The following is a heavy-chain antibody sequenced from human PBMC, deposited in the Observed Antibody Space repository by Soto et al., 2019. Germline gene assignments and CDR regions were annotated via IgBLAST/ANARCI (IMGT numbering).Heavy chain of an antibody. CDR3: AHYAVLKAPTPFEYSSSYEDLNWFDP. CDR2: IYWNDDK. CDR1: GFSLSTSGVG. D-gene: IGHD6-6*01. V-gene: IGHV2-5*01. Sequence: SGPTLVNPTQTLTLTCTFSGFSLSTSGVGVGWIRQPPGKALEWLALIYWNDDKRYSPSLKSRLTITKDTSKNQVVLTMTNMDPVDTATYYCAHYAVLKAPTPFEYSSSYEDLNWFDPWGQGTLVTVSS. J-gene: IGHJ5*02.